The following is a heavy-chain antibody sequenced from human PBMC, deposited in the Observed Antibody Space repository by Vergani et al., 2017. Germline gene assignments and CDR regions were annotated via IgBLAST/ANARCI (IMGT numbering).Heavy chain of an antibody. CDR3: ARISGGSAPYLHY. D-gene: IGHD2-15*01. Sequence: LQLQESGPGLVKPSETLSLICTVSGGSINPSSSFWGWIRQSPGKGLDWVASIKRDGTETFYVDSVKGRFTISRDNAKTTLYLQMNSLRDEDRGVYYCARISGGSAPYLHYWGQGTLVTVAS. CDR2: IKRDGTET. J-gene: IGHJ1*01. V-gene: IGHV3-7*01. CDR1: GGSINPSSSF.